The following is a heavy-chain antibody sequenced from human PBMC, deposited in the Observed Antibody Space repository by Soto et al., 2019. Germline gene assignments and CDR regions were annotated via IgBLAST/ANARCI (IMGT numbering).Heavy chain of an antibody. CDR1: GDSVSSNSAA. D-gene: IGHD2-2*01. V-gene: IGHV6-1*01. CDR3: ARGLKGAHCSSTSCYLRRFDP. Sequence: RSQTLSLTCAISGDSVSSNSAAWNWIRQSPSRGLEWLGMTYYRSKCYNDYAVSVKSRITINPGTSKNQFSLQLNSVTPEDTAVYYCARGLKGAHCSSTSCYLRRFDPWGQGTLVTVSS. CDR2: TYYRSKCYN. J-gene: IGHJ5*02.